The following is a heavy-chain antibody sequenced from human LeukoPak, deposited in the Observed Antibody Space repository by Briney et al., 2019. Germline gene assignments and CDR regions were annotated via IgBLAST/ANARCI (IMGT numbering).Heavy chain of an antibody. CDR2: IYYSGST. D-gene: IGHD4-17*01. CDR3: ARHTVTTFFDY. CDR1: GGSISSYY. J-gene: IGHJ4*02. Sequence: SETLSLTCTVSGGSISSYYWSWIRQPPGKELEWIGYIYYSGSTNYNPSLKSRVTISVDTSKNQFSLKPSSVTAADTAVYYCARHTVTTFFDYWGQGTLVTVSS. V-gene: IGHV4-59*08.